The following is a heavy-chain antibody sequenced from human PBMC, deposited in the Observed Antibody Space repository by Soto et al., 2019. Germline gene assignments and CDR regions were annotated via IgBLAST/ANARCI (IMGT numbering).Heavy chain of an antibody. CDR1: GFTFSSYA. CDR3: ASLIAAAGTAYYYYGMDV. CDR2: ISYDGSNK. V-gene: IGHV3-30-3*01. D-gene: IGHD6-13*01. J-gene: IGHJ6*02. Sequence: VGSLRLSCAASGFTFSSYAMHWVRQAPGKGLEWVAVISYDGSNKYYADSVKGRFTISRDNSKNTLYLQMNSLRAEDTAVYYCASLIAAAGTAYYYYGMDVWGQGTTVTVSS.